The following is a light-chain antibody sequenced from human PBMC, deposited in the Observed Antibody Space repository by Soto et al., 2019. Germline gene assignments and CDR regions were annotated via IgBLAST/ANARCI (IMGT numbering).Light chain of an antibody. CDR3: QVWESTSDHVV. V-gene: IGLV3-21*02. J-gene: IGLJ2*01. Sequence: SYELTQPPSVSVAPGQTARITCEGNNIGSKSVHWYQQKPVQAPTLAVYNDGDRPSGIPERFSGSNSGNTATLTISRVEAVDEADYYCQVWESTSDHVVFGGGTKLTVL. CDR2: NDG. CDR1: NIGSKS.